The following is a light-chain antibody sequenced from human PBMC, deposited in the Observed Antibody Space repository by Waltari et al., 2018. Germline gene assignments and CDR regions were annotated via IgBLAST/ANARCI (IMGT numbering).Light chain of an antibody. CDR1: SLRSYY. CDR2: DKA. CDR3: CSRDTSGKHYV. J-gene: IGLJ1*01. V-gene: IGLV3-19*01. Sequence: SSELTQEPAVSVALGQTVRITCQGDSLRSYYASWYQQKPGLAPIFVIDDKANRPSGIPDRLAGSRSGGTASLTITGAQAEDEADYYCCSRDTSGKHYVFGAGTKVTVL.